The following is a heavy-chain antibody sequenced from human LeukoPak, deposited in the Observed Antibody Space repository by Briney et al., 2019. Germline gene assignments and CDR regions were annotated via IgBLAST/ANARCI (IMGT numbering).Heavy chain of an antibody. V-gene: IGHV1-2*02. Sequence: ASVKVSCKASGYTFTGYYMHWVRQAPGQGLEWMGWINPNSGGTNYAQTFQGRVTMTRDTSISTAYMELSRLRADDTAVYYCARGREFYDSSGSGACDIWGQGTMVTVSS. J-gene: IGHJ3*02. CDR3: ARGREFYDSSGSGACDI. D-gene: IGHD3-22*01. CDR1: GYTFTGYY. CDR2: INPNSGGT.